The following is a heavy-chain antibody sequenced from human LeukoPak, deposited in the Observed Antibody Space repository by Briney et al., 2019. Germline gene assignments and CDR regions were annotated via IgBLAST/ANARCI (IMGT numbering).Heavy chain of an antibody. J-gene: IGHJ3*02. CDR3: ARADRSGYFGNVVAFDI. CDR2: IHISGST. D-gene: IGHD3-22*01. Sequence: SETLSLTCTVSGGSINSGSYSWTWIRQPAGKGLEWIGRIHISGSTNYTPSLKSRVTISVDTSKNQFSLKLSSVTAADTAVYYCARADRSGYFGNVVAFDIWGQGTMVTVSS. V-gene: IGHV4-61*02. CDR1: GGSINSGSYS.